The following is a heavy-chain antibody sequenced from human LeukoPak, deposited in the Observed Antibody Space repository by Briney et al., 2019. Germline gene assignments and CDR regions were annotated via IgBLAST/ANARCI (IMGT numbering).Heavy chain of an antibody. V-gene: IGHV3-11*04. D-gene: IGHD6-19*01. J-gene: IGHJ4*02. CDR2: ISSSGSTI. CDR1: GFTFSDYY. CDR3: ARVYWRIAVAGWYFDY. Sequence: PGGSLRLSCAASGFTFSDYYMSWFRQAPGKGLEWVSYISSSGSTIYYADSVKGRFTISRDNAKNSLYLQMNSLRAEDTAVYYCARVYWRIAVAGWYFDYWGQGTLVTVSS.